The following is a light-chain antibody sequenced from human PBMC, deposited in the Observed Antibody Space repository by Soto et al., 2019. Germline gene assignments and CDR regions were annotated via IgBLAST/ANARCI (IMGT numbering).Light chain of an antibody. J-gene: IGKJ1*01. Sequence: EIVLTQSPGTLSLSPGERATLSCRSSQSVSSNYLARYQQKPDQAPRLVIYDVSGRATGIPDRFSGSGSGTDFTLNTSRLEPEDFAVYYCQQYGSSPTFGRGTKVEIK. CDR2: DVS. V-gene: IGKV3-20*01. CDR3: QQYGSSPT. CDR1: QSVSSNY.